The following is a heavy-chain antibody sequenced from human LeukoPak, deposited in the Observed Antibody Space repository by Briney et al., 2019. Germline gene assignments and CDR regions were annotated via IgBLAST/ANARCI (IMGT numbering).Heavy chain of an antibody. V-gene: IGHV1-18*01. CDR2: ISAYNGNT. Sequence: ASVKVSCKASGYTFTSYGISWVRQAPGQGLEWMGWISAYNGNTNYAQKLQGRVTMTTDTSTSTAYMELRSLRSDDTAVYYCARDGSYYDSSGLGDYWGQGTLVTVSS. J-gene: IGHJ4*02. CDR1: GYTFTSYG. CDR3: ARDGSYYDSSGLGDY. D-gene: IGHD3-22*01.